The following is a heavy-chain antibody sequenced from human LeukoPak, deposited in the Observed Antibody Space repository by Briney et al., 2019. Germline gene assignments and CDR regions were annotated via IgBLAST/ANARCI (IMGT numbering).Heavy chain of an antibody. CDR2: IYYSGST. V-gene: IGHV4-31*03. J-gene: IGHJ3*02. Sequence: SETLSLTCTVSGGSISSGGYYWSWIRQHPGKGLEWIGYIYYSGSTYYNPSLKSRVTISVDTSKNQFSLKLSSVTAADTAVYYCARGPLYYYGSGSEAFDIWGQGTMVTVSS. CDR1: GGSISSGGYY. CDR3: ARGPLYYYGSGSEAFDI. D-gene: IGHD3-10*01.